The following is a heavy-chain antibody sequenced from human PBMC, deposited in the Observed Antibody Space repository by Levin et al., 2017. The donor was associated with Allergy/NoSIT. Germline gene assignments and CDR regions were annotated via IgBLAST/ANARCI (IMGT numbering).Heavy chain of an antibody. D-gene: IGHD1-1*01. CDR2: ISGSSSYI. CDR1: TFNFRTYS. CDR3: VGGGVGGTYPFDS. Sequence: AGGSLRLSCASSTFNFRTYSMNWVRQAPGKGLEWVSSISGSSSYIDYADSVRGRFTISRDNANNSLYLQMSGLRADDTAVYYCVGGGVGGTYPFDSWGQGTLVTVSS. J-gene: IGHJ4*02. V-gene: IGHV3-21*01.